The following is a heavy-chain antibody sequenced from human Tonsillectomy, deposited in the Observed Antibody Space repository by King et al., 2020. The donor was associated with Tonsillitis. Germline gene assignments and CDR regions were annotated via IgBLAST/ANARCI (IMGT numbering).Heavy chain of an antibody. Sequence: DVQLVESGGGLVQPGGSLRLSCAASGFTFSSYAMSWVRQAPGKGLEWVSAISDSGGSTYYADSVKGRFTISRDNSKNTLYLQMNSLRAEDTAGYYCAKGTNSGNYYPDYYYGMDVWGQGTTVTVSS. V-gene: IGHV3-23*04. CDR2: ISDSGGST. CDR3: AKGTNSGNYYPDYYYGMDV. J-gene: IGHJ6*02. CDR1: GFTFSSYA. D-gene: IGHD1-26*01.